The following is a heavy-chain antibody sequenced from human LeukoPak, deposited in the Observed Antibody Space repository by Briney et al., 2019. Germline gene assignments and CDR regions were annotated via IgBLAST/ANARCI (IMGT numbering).Heavy chain of an antibody. CDR2: IKSKTDGGTT. D-gene: IGHD5-12*01. CDR1: GFTFSNAW. Sequence: GGSLRLSCAASGFTFSNAWMSWVRQAPGKGLEWVGRIKSKTDGGTTDYAAPVKGRFTISRDDSKNTLYLQMNSLKTEDTVVYYCTTVLWLRWDPFDYWGQGTLVTVSS. J-gene: IGHJ4*02. V-gene: IGHV3-15*01. CDR3: TTVLWLRWDPFDY.